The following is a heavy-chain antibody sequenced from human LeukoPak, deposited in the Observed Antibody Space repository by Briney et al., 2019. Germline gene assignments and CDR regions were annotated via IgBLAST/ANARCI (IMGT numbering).Heavy chain of an antibody. V-gene: IGHV4-59*01. D-gene: IGHD6-19*01. CDR3: ASIPGIAVAGPFDY. CDR2: IYYSGST. Sequence: SETLSLTCTVSGGSISSYYWRWIRQPPGKGLEWIGYIYYSGSTNYNPSLKSRVTISVDTSKNQFSLKLSSVTAADTAVYYCASIPGIAVAGPFDYWGQGTLVTVSS. J-gene: IGHJ4*02. CDR1: GGSISSYY.